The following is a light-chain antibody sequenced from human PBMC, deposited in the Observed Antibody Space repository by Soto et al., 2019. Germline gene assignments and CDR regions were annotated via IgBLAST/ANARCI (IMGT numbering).Light chain of an antibody. J-gene: IGLJ1*01. V-gene: IGLV2-14*01. CDR1: SSDVGGYNY. CDR3: QSFDISLNGYV. CDR2: DVS. Sequence: QSVLTQPASVSGSPGQSITISCTGTSSDVGGYNYVSWYQQHPGKAPKFMIYDVSNRPSGVSTRFSGSKSGNTASLTISGLQAEDEADYYCQSFDISLNGYVFATGTKVTVL.